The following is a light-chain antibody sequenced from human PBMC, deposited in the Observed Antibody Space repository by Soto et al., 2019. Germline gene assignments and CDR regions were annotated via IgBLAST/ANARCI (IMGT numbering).Light chain of an antibody. J-gene: IGKJ2*01. Sequence: DIQLTQSPASLSASLGDRVTITCRASQNIVSYVHWYQQRPGQAPNLLIYSTSTLRDGVPSRFSGRGSGTEFSLSISSLQPEDFATYYCHQTYSTKYTFGQGTNLEIK. CDR2: STS. V-gene: IGKV1-39*01. CDR1: QNIVSY. CDR3: HQTYSTKYT.